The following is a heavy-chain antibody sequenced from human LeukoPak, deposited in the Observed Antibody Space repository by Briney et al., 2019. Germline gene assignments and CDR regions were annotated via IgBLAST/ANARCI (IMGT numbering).Heavy chain of an antibody. CDR3: AREVADKSGYSYGYGGTDY. J-gene: IGHJ4*02. V-gene: IGHV3-7*01. D-gene: IGHD5-18*01. CDR2: IKHDGSEK. CDR1: GFTFSSYW. Sequence: TGGSLRLSCAASGFTFSSYWMSWVRQAPGKGLEWVANIKHDGSEKYYVDSVKGRFTISRDNAKNPLYLQMNSLRAEDTAVYYCAREVADKSGYSYGYGGTDYWGQGTLVTVSS.